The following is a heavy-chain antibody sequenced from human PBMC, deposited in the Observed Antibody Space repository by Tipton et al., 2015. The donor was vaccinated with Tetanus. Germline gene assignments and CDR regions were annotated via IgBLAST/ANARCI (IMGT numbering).Heavy chain of an antibody. D-gene: IGHD4-17*01. V-gene: IGHV1-69*01. CDR1: GGTFRSYA. Sequence: QSGAEVKKPGSSVRVSCKTSGGTFRSYAISWVRQARGQGPEWMGGIFPQYGTANYAPEFQGRVTLTADESTGTAYMDLSSVRSDDTAVYYCARCNDYGSLTPIDLWGPGTRVTVSS. CDR2: IFPQYGTA. J-gene: IGHJ5*02. CDR3: ARCNDYGSLTPIDL.